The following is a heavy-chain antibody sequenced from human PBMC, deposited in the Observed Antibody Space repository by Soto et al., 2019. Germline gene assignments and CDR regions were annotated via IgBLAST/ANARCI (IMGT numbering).Heavy chain of an antibody. CDR3: ARLQDYGGNYLSGLDV. V-gene: IGHV5-51*01. J-gene: IGHJ6*02. Sequence: PGESLKISCKGSGYRFPSYWIAWVRQMPGKGLEWMGIIYPGDSDTRYSPSFQGQVTISADKSISTAYLQWSSLKASDTAMFYCARLQDYGGNYLSGLDVWGQGTTVTVSS. CDR1: GYRFPSYW. CDR2: IYPGDSDT. D-gene: IGHD4-17*01.